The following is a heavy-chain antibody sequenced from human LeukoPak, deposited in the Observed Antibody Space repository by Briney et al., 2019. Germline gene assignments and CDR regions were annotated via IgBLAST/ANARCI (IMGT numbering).Heavy chain of an antibody. CDR3: AREDSTGGDRPLDC. J-gene: IGHJ4*01. Sequence: SETLSLTCSVSGGSIRNYYWSWIRQPAGKGLEWIGFIFHSGNSNYNPSLKSRVTISIDTSKNQFSLNLSSVTAADTAIYYCAREDSTGGDRPLDCWGQGTLVTVSS. V-gene: IGHV4-59*01. D-gene: IGHD2/OR15-2a*01. CDR1: GGSIRNYY. CDR2: IFHSGNS.